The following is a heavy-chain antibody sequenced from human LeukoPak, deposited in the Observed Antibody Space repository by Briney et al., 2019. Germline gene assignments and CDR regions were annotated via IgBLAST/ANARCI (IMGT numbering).Heavy chain of an antibody. CDR3: ARDGDSSGHFYFDY. J-gene: IGHJ4*02. V-gene: IGHV4-4*07. D-gene: IGHD3-22*01. Sequence: SETLSLTCTVSGGSISSYYWSWIRQPAGKGLEWIGRIYTSGSTNYNPSLKSRVTMSVDTSKNQVSLKLSSVTAADTAVYYCARDGDSSGHFYFDYWGQGTLVTVSS. CDR1: GGSISSYY. CDR2: IYTSGST.